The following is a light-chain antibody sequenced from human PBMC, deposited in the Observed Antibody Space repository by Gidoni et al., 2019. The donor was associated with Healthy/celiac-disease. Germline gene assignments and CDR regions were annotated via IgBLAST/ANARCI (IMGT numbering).Light chain of an antibody. CDR3: QQYDNLPLT. CDR1: QDISNY. Sequence: DIQMTQSPSSLSASVGDRVTITCKESQDISNYLNWYQKKPGKAPHLLIYDASNLETGVPSRFSGSGSGTDFTFTISSLQPEDIATYYCQQYDNLPLTFGGGTKVEIK. J-gene: IGKJ4*01. CDR2: DAS. V-gene: IGKV1-33*01.